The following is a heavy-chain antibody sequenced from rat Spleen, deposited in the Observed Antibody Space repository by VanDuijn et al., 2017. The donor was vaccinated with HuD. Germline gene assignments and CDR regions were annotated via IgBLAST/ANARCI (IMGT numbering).Heavy chain of an antibody. CDR2: ISYDGSTT. CDR3: VRQGYLRDWYFDF. CDR1: GFTFSDYY. V-gene: IGHV5-29*01. D-gene: IGHD2-5*01. J-gene: IGHJ1*01. Sequence: EVQLVQSGGGLVQPGKSLKLSCAALGFTFSDYYMAWVRQAPTKGLDWVATISYDGSTTYYRDSVKGRFTISRDDGKSTLYLEMDSLRSEDMATYYCVRQGYLRDWYFDFWGPGTMVTVSS.